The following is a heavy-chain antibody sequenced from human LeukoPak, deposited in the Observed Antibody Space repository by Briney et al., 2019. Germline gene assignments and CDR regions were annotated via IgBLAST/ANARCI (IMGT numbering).Heavy chain of an antibody. CDR2: ISAYNGNT. V-gene: IGHV1-18*01. Sequence: RASVKVSCKASGYTFTSYGISWVRQAPGQGLEWMGWISAYNGNTNYAQKLQGRVTMTTDTSTSTAYMELRSLRSDDTAVYYCARPHYDSSGYYPLPYYFDYWGQGTLVTVSS. CDR1: GYTFTSYG. CDR3: ARPHYDSSGYYPLPYYFDY. J-gene: IGHJ4*02. D-gene: IGHD3-22*01.